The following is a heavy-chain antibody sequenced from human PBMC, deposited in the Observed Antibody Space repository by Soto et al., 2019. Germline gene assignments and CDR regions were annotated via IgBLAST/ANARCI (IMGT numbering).Heavy chain of an antibody. Sequence: SETLSLTCTVSGGSISSGGYYWSWIRQHPGKGLEWIGYIYYSGSTYYNPSLKSRVTISVDTSKNQFSLKLSSVTAADTAVYYCARGEVLRYFDWLLFPWFDPWRQGTLVTVSS. J-gene: IGHJ5*02. CDR1: GGSISSGGYY. CDR2: IYYSGST. V-gene: IGHV4-31*03. D-gene: IGHD3-9*01. CDR3: ARGEVLRYFDWLLFPWFDP.